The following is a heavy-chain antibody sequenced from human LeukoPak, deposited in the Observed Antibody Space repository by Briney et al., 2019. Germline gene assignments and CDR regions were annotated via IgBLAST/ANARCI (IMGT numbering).Heavy chain of an antibody. CDR3: AKAPVTSCRGAFCYPFDY. CDR1: GFTFSSYG. Sequence: GGSLRLSCAASGFTFSSYGMHWVRQAPGKGLEWVAVISYDGSNEYYADSVKGRFTISRDTSRSTLYLQMNSLRAEDAAVYYCAKAPVTSCRGAFCYPFDYWGQGTLVTVSS. V-gene: IGHV3-30*18. D-gene: IGHD2-15*01. CDR2: ISYDGSNE. J-gene: IGHJ4*02.